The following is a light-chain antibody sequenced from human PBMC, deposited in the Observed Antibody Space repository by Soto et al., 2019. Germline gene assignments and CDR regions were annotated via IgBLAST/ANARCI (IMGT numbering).Light chain of an antibody. CDR1: QSVSSSY. Sequence: EIVLTQSPGTLSLAPGERATLSCRASQSVSSSYLAWYQQKPGQAPRLLIYDASSRATGIPDRFSGGGSGTDFTLPISRLEPEDFAVYYCQQFSSYPLTFGGGTKVDIK. CDR2: DAS. J-gene: IGKJ4*01. V-gene: IGKV3-20*01. CDR3: QQFSSYPLT.